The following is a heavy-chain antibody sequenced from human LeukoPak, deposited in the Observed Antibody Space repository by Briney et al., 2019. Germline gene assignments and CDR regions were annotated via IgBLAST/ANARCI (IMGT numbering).Heavy chain of an antibody. D-gene: IGHD1-26*01. CDR2: ISGSGGST. Sequence: TGGSLRLSCAASGFTFSSYAMSWVRQAPGKGLEWVSAISGSGGSTYYADSVKGRFTISRDNSKNTLYLQMNSLRAEDTAVYYCAKVQDSGSYFFNYWGQGTLVTVPS. J-gene: IGHJ4*02. CDR1: GFTFSSYA. CDR3: AKVQDSGSYFFNY. V-gene: IGHV3-23*01.